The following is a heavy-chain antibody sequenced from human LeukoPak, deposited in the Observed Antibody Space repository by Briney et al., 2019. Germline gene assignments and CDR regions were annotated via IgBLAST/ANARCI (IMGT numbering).Heavy chain of an antibody. J-gene: IGHJ6*02. Sequence: GGSLRLSCAASGFTFSTYWMSWVRQAPGKGLEWVSSISSSSSYIYYADSVKGRFTISRDNAKNSLYLQMNSLRAEDTAVYYCARDLRSGSGSYYDYYYYGMDVWGQGTTVTVSS. CDR2: ISSSSSYI. CDR1: GFTFSTYW. D-gene: IGHD1-26*01. V-gene: IGHV3-21*01. CDR3: ARDLRSGSGSYYDYYYYGMDV.